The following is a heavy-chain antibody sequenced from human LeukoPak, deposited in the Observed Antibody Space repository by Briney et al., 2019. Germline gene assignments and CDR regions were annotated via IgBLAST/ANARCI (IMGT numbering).Heavy chain of an antibody. Sequence: PSETLSLTCSVSGGSISSYYWSWIRQPPGKGLEWIGYIYYSGSTNYNPSLKSRVTISVDTSKNQFSLKLSSVTAADTAVYYCARNETTGLQRTPYYHSYVDVWGKGTTVTVSS. V-gene: IGHV4-59*08. CDR2: IYYSGST. CDR1: GGSISSYY. D-gene: IGHD4-11*01. CDR3: ARNETTGLQRTPYYHSYVDV. J-gene: IGHJ6*03.